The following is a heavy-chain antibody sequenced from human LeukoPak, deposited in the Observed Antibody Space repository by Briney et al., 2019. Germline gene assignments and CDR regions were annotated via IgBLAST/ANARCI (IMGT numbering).Heavy chain of an antibody. Sequence: SQTLSLTCAISGDSVSSNSAAWNWIRQSPSRGLEWLGRTYYRSKWYNDYAVSVESRITINPDTSKNQFSLQLNSVTPEDTAVYYCARARVTYYYGSGSYYYYGMDVWGQGTTVTVSS. CDR2: TYYRSKWYN. CDR3: ARARVTYYYGSGSYYYYGMDV. J-gene: IGHJ6*02. D-gene: IGHD3-10*01. CDR1: GDSVSSNSAA. V-gene: IGHV6-1*01.